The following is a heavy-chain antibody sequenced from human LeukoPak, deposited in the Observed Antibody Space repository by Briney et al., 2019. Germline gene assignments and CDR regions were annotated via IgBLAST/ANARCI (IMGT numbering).Heavy chain of an antibody. CDR2: VYYSGST. CDR1: GGSFSGYY. CDR3: ARAGIAAEDGMDV. J-gene: IGHJ6*02. V-gene: IGHV4-59*01. D-gene: IGHD6-13*01. Sequence: PSETLSHTCAVYGGSFSGYYWSWIRQPPGKGLEWIGYVYYSGSTNYNPSLKSRVTISVDTSKNQFSLKLSSVTAADTAVYYCARAGIAAEDGMDVWGQGTTVTVSS.